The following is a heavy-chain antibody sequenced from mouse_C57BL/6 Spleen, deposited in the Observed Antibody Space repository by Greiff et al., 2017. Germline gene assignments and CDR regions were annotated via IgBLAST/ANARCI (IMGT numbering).Heavy chain of an antibody. Sequence: EVHLVESGPGLVKPSQSLSLTCSVTGYSITSGYYWNWIRQFPGNKLEWMGYISYDGSNNYNPSLKNRISITRDTSKNQFFLKLNSVTTEDTATYYCARIGPLYAMDYWGQGTSVTVSS. J-gene: IGHJ4*01. CDR1: GYSITSGYY. V-gene: IGHV3-6*01. CDR3: ARIGPLYAMDY. CDR2: ISYDGSN.